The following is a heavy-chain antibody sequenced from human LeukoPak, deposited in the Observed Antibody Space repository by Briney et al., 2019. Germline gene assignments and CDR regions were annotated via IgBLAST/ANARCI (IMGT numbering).Heavy chain of an antibody. Sequence: SETLSLTCTVSGVSISSYYWTWIRQPPGKGLEWIGYIYSSGSTDYNPSLKSRVTISVDTSKNQFSLKLSSVTAADTAVYYCARQFISSSWYDYWGQGTLVTVSS. CDR3: ARQFISSSWYDY. J-gene: IGHJ4*02. CDR2: IYSSGST. D-gene: IGHD6-13*01. V-gene: IGHV4-59*01. CDR1: GVSISSYY.